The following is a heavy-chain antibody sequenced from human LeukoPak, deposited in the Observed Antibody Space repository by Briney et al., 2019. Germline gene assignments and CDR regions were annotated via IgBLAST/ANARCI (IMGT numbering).Heavy chain of an antibody. CDR1: GGSFSGYY. CDR2: INHSGST. CDR3: ARGPPGSYGYYYGMDV. Sequence: KTSETLSLTCAVYGGSFSGYYWSWIRQPPGKGLERTGEINHSGSTNYNPSLNGRVTISVDTSKNQFSLKLSSVPAAETAVYYCARGPPGSYGYYYGMDVWGKGTTVTVSS. V-gene: IGHV4-34*01. J-gene: IGHJ6*04. D-gene: IGHD5-18*01.